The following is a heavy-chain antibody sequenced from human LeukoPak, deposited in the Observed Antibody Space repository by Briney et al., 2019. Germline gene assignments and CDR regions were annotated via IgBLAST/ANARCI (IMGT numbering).Heavy chain of an antibody. CDR1: GYSFTSYW. D-gene: IGHD3-22*01. CDR3: ARHPDHAFGYYLNYFDY. CDR2: IYPGDSET. Sequence: GESLKISCKGSGYSFTSYWIAWVRQMPGKGQDWMGIIYPGDSETKYSPSFQGQVTISVDKSISTAYLQWSSLKASDTAMYYCARHPDHAFGYYLNYFDYWGQGTLVTVSS. V-gene: IGHV5-51*01. J-gene: IGHJ4*02.